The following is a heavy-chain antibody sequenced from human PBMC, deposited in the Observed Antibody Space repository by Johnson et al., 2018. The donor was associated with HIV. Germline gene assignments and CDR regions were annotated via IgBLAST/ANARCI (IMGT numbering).Heavy chain of an antibody. J-gene: IGHJ3*01. CDR3: AKGEAQEGWIQLWSYAFDF. Sequence: QVQLVESGGGVVQPGRSLRISCAASGFTLSRHAVHWVRQAPGKGLDWVAVISDDGSSKYYADFVKGRFTISRDNSRNTLYLQMSNLRTEETAVYYCAKGEAQEGWIQLWSYAFDFWGRGTMVTVSS. CDR1: GFTLSRHA. CDR2: ISDDGSSK. V-gene: IGHV3-30*04. D-gene: IGHD5-18*01.